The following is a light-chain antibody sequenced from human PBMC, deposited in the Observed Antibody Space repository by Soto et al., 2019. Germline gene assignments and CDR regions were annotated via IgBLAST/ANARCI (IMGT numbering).Light chain of an antibody. J-gene: IGKJ2*01. CDR3: QQYNDYQYT. CDR1: QSITTW. Sequence: DIQMTQSPSTLSASVGDRVTITCWASQSITTWLAWYQQKPGKAPKLLIYKATNLQSGVPSRFSGSGSGTEFSLTISSLQPEDFAIYYCQQYNDYQYTFGQGTKLDIK. V-gene: IGKV1-5*03. CDR2: KAT.